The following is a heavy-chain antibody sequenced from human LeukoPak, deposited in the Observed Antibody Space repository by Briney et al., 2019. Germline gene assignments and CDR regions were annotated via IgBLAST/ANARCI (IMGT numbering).Heavy chain of an antibody. Sequence: PGGSLRLSCAASGFTFSSYAMIWVRQAPGKGLQCVSTISGSGVKTYYADSVKGRFTISRDNSKNTLYLQMNSLRAEDTAVYYCAKDHYDFWSGYYRSFYDYWGQGTLVTVSS. CDR2: ISGSGVKT. V-gene: IGHV3-23*01. CDR1: GFTFSSYA. J-gene: IGHJ4*02. CDR3: AKDHYDFWSGYYRSFYDY. D-gene: IGHD3-3*01.